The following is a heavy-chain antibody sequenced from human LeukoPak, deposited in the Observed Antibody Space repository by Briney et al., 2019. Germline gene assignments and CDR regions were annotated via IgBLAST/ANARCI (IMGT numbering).Heavy chain of an antibody. V-gene: IGHV1-18*01. D-gene: IGHD5-12*01. J-gene: IGHJ5*02. CDR3: ARRGLRFPRRDFDP. CDR2: ISAYNGNT. Sequence: ASVTVSFKASGYTFTSYGISWVRQAPGQGLEWMGWISAYNGNTNYAQKLQGRVTMTTDTSTSTAYMELRSLRSDDTAVYYCARRGLRFPRRDFDPWGQGTLVTVSS. CDR1: GYTFTSYG.